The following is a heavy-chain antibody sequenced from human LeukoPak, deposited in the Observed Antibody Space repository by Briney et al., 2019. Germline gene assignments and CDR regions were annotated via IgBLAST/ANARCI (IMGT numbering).Heavy chain of an antibody. V-gene: IGHV3-9*01. CDR2: ISWNSGSI. D-gene: IGHD1-1*01. CDR3: AKVKVTATVEAFDI. CDR1: GFTFDDYA. J-gene: IGHJ3*02. Sequence: GGSLRLSCAASGFTFDDYAMHWVRQAPGKGLEWVSGISWNSGSIGYADSVKGRFTISRDNAKNSLYLQMNSLRAEDTALYYCAKVKVTATVEAFDIWGQGTMVTVSS.